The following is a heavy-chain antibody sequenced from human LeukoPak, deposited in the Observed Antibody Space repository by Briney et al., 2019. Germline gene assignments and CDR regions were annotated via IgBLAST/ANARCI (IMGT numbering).Heavy chain of an antibody. Sequence: GASVTVSFKASGYTFTIYYMHWVRQAPGQGLEWMGIINPSGGSTSYAQKFQGRVTMTRDTSTSTVYMELSSLRSEDTAVYYCASDLKAAGMRFIADWGQGTLVTVSS. V-gene: IGHV1-46*01. CDR3: ASDLKAAGMRFIAD. J-gene: IGHJ4*02. D-gene: IGHD6-13*01. CDR2: INPSGGST. CDR1: GYTFTIYY.